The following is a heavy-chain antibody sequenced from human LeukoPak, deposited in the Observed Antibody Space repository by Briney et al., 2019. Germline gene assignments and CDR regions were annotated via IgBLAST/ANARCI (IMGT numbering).Heavy chain of an antibody. CDR2: ISGSGGTT. CDR3: AKARDYGDYRAQYFDY. V-gene: IGHV3-23*01. CDR1: GFTFSNYA. J-gene: IGHJ4*02. Sequence: GGALRLSCAASGFTFSNYAMNWVRQAPGKGLEWVSGISGSGGTTYYADSVKGRFTFSRDNSKNTMYLQMNSLRAEDTAAYYCAKARDYGDYRAQYFDYWGQGTLVTVSS. D-gene: IGHD4-17*01.